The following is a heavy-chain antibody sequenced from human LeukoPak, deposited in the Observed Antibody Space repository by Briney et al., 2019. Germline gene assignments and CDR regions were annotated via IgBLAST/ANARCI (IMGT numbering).Heavy chain of an antibody. CDR1: GFTFSGYG. D-gene: IGHD6-6*01. CDR2: IWSDGSNK. CDR3: AKGGWEASSSSWRFFDY. V-gene: IGHV3-33*06. J-gene: IGHJ4*02. Sequence: PGKSLRLSCATSGFTFSGYGMHWVRQAPGKGLEWVTVIWSDGSNKYYADSVKGRFTISRDNSQSTLYLQMSSLRPEDTAVYYCAKGGWEASSSSWRFFDYWGQGTLVTVSS.